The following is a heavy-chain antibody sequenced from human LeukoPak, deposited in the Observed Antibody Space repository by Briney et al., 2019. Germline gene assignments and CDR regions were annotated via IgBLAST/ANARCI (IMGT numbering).Heavy chain of an antibody. Sequence: SETLSLTCTVSGGSISSYYWSWIRQPPGKGLEWIGYIYYSGSTNYNPSLKSRVTISVDTSKNQFSLKLSSVTAADTAVYYCARSSGSYYWFDYWGQGTLVTVSS. D-gene: IGHD1-26*01. J-gene: IGHJ4*02. V-gene: IGHV4-59*12. CDR3: ARSSGSYYWFDY. CDR2: IYYSGST. CDR1: GGSISSYY.